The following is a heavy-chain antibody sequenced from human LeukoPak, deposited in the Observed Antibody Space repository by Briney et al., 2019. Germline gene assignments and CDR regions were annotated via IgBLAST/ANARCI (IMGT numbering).Heavy chain of an antibody. J-gene: IGHJ4*02. D-gene: IGHD3-22*01. CDR1: GYTFTNYD. CDR3: ARGAPDSSGYYRHFDY. CDR2: MNPNRGNT. Sequence: ASVKVSCKASGYTFTNYDINWVRQAAGQGLVWMGWMNPNRGNTVYAQKFQGRVTMTRNTSISTAYMELSSLTSEDTAVYYCARGAPDSSGYYRHFDYWAQGTLVTVSS. V-gene: IGHV1-8*01.